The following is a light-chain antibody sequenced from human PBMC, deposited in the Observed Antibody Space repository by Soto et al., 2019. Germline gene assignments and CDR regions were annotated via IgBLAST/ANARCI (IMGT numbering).Light chain of an antibody. Sequence: QSALTQPPSASGSPGQSVTISCTGTSTDVGAYNYVSWYQQRPGKAPKLMIFEVTKRPSGVPDRFSGSKSGNTASLTVSGVQADDEADYYCSSYGGSSNPVMFGGGTKLTVL. J-gene: IGLJ3*02. CDR1: STDVGAYNY. CDR2: EVT. CDR3: SSYGGSSNPVM. V-gene: IGLV2-8*01.